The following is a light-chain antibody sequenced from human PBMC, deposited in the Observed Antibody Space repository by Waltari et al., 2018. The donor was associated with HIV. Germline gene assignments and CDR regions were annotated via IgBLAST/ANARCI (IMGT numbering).Light chain of an antibody. CDR3: QQYGSSPRT. V-gene: IGKV3-20*01. CDR1: QSVSSSY. CDR2: GAS. Sequence: MGLTQSPGTLSLSPGERATLSCRASQSVSSSYLAWYQQKPGQAPRLLIYGASRRATGIPDRFSGSGSGTDFTLTISSLEPEDFAVYYCQQYGSSPRTFGQGTKVEIK. J-gene: IGKJ1*01.